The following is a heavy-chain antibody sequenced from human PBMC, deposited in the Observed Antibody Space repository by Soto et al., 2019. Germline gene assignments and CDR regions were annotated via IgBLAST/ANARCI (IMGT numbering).Heavy chain of an antibody. CDR2: IYPGDSET. D-gene: IGHD5-12*01. Sequence: PGESLKISCKASGYSFANYWIGWVCQKPGKGLEWMGVIYPGDSETTYSPSFEGQVTISVDRSRGTAFLEWSSLKASDTAMYYCARPGAPTDIGVYDFWGQGTQVTVSS. J-gene: IGHJ4*02. CDR1: GYSFANYW. CDR3: ARPGAPTDIGVYDF. V-gene: IGHV5-51*01.